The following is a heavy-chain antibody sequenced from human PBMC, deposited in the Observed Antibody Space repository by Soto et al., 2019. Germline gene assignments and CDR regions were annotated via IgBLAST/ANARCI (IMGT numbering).Heavy chain of an antibody. J-gene: IGHJ4*02. CDR1: GFTFSSYA. Sequence: QVQLVESGGGVVQPGRSLRLSCAASGFTFSSYAMHWVRQAPGKGLEWVAVISYDGSNKYYADSVKGRFTISRDNSKNTLYLRMNSLRAEDTAVYYCARESTEGYFDYWGQGTLVTVSS. CDR2: ISYDGSNK. CDR3: ARESTEGYFDY. V-gene: IGHV3-30-3*01.